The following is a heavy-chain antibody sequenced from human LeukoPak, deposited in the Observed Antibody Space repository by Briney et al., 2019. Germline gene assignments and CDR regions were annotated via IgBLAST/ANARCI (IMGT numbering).Heavy chain of an antibody. Sequence: NPSETLSLTCAVYGGSFSGYYWSWIRQPPGKGLEWIGEINHSGSTNYNPSLKSRVTISVDTSKNQFSLKLSSVTAADTAVYYCARSRSGWYTWFDPWGQGTLVTVSS. V-gene: IGHV4-34*01. J-gene: IGHJ5*02. D-gene: IGHD6-19*01. CDR2: INHSGST. CDR3: ARSRSGWYTWFDP. CDR1: GGSFSGYY.